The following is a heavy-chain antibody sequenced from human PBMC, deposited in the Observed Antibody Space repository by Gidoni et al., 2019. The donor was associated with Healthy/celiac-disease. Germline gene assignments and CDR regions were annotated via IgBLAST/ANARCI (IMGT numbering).Heavy chain of an antibody. CDR3: ARAAPTQVGDY. CDR1: GYTFTSYY. J-gene: IGHJ4*02. CDR2: INPSGGST. D-gene: IGHD1-26*01. Sequence: QVQLVPSGAEVKKPGASVKVSCKASGYTFTSYYMHWVRQAPGQGLEWMGIINPSGGSTSYAQKFQGRFTMTRDTSTSTVYMELSSLRSEDTAVYYCARAAPTQVGDYWGQGTLVTVSS. V-gene: IGHV1-46*01.